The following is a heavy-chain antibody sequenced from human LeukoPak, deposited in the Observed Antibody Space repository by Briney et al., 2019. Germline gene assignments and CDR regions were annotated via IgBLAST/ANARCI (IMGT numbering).Heavy chain of an antibody. Sequence: PGGSLRLSCAASGFTFSSYSMNWVRQAPGKGLEWVSSISSSSSYIYYADSVKGRFTISRDNAKNSLYLQMNSLRAEDTAVYYCARASETYDFWSGQPDYWGQGTLVTVSS. CDR3: ARASETYDFWSGQPDY. CDR1: GFTFSSYS. J-gene: IGHJ4*02. V-gene: IGHV3-21*01. CDR2: ISSSSSYI. D-gene: IGHD3-3*01.